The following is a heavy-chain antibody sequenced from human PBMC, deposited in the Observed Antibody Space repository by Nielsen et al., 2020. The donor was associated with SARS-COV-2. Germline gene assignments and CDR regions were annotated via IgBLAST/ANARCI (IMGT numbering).Heavy chain of an antibody. CDR2: MYSDGST. J-gene: IGHJ6*02. D-gene: IGHD7-27*01. CDR3: ARDNWGRMDV. CDR1: GFIVSSNY. Sequence: GESLKISCAASGFIVSSNYMSWVRQAPGKGLEWVAVMYSDGSTNYAESVKGRITIYRDNSKNSMYLQMNSLRAEDTAVYYCARDNWGRMDVWGQGTTVTVSS. V-gene: IGHV3-53*01.